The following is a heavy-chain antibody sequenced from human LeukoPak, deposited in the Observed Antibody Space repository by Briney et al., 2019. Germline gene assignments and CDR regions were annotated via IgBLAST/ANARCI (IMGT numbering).Heavy chain of an antibody. CDR1: RFTFSSYA. V-gene: IGHV3-30*04. CDR2: ISYDGSNK. J-gene: IGHJ4*02. CDR3: ARDWQWLVKSGNIDY. D-gene: IGHD6-19*01. Sequence: GGSLRLSCAASRFTFSSYAMHWVRQAPGKGLEWVAVISYDGSNKYYADSVRGRFTISRDNSKNTLYLQMNSLRTEDTAVYYCARDWQWLVKSGNIDYWGQGTLVTVSS.